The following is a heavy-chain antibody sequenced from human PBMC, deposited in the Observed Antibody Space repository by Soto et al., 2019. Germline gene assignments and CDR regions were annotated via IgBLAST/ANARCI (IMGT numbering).Heavy chain of an antibody. CDR1: GGSVSSGSYY. Sequence: SETLSLTCSVSGGSVSSGSYYWTWIPQPPGKGLEWIGNIYYSGSTKYNPSLKSRVIISVDTSKNQPSLKLSSVTAADTAVYYCARDTYYYDTSGSRGGWFDPWGQGTLVTVSS. V-gene: IGHV4-61*01. CDR2: IYYSGST. D-gene: IGHD3-22*01. CDR3: ARDTYYYDTSGSRGGWFDP. J-gene: IGHJ5*02.